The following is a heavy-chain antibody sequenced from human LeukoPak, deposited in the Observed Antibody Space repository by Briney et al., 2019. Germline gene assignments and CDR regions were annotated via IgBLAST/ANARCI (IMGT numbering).Heavy chain of an antibody. D-gene: IGHD6-13*01. Sequence: GASVKVSCKASGYTFTSYAMHWVRQAPGQRLEWMGWINAGNGNTKYSQKFQGRVTITRDTSASTAYMELSSLRSEDTAVYYCARGVDGAAGKSPPYYYYGMDVWGQGTTVTVSS. V-gene: IGHV1-3*01. CDR3: ARGVDGAAGKSPPYYYYGMDV. CDR2: INAGNGNT. CDR1: GYTFTSYA. J-gene: IGHJ6*02.